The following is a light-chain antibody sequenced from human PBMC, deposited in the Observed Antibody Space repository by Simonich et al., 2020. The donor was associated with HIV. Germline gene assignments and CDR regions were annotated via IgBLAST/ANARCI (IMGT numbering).Light chain of an antibody. V-gene: IGLV4-69*01. CDR1: SGHSRYD. CDR3: QTWGAGAGANWV. CDR2: GDSDGSH. J-gene: IGLJ3*02. Sequence: QLVLTQSPSASASLGASVRLTCTLSSGHSRYDIAWHQQQPEKGPRFLMRGDSDGSHSKGDGIPDRFSGSSYGAERYLTISSLESEDEAEYYCQTWGAGAGANWVFGGGTKLTVL.